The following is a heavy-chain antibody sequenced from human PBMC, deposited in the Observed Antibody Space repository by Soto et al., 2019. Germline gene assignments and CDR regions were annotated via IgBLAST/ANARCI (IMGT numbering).Heavy chain of an antibody. CDR2: IYYSGST. CDR1: GGSISSSSYY. Sequence: SETLSLTCTVSGGSISSSSYYWGWIRQPPGKGLEWIGSIYYSGSTYYNPSLKSRVTISVDTSKNQFSLKLSSVTAADTAVYYCARPKMDYDSTGYYFDYWGQGTLVTVS. CDR3: ARPKMDYDSTGYYFDY. J-gene: IGHJ4*02. D-gene: IGHD3-22*01. V-gene: IGHV4-39*01.